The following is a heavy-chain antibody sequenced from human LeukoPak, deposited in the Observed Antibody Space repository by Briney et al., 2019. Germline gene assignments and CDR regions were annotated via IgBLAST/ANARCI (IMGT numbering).Heavy chain of an antibody. CDR1: GFTFSSYE. CDR2: IKQDGSEK. J-gene: IGHJ4*02. V-gene: IGHV3-7*01. CDR3: ARYSKTDIVVVVDFDY. Sequence: PGGSLRLSCAASGFTFSSYEMNWVRQAPGKGLEWVANIKQDGSEKYYVDSVKGRFTISRDNAKNSLYLQMNSLRAEDTAVYYCARYSKTDIVVVVDFDYWGQGTLVTVSS. D-gene: IGHD2-15*01.